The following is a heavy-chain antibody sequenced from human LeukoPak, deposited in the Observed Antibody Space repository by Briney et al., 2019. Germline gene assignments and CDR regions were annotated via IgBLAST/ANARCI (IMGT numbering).Heavy chain of an antibody. CDR3: AKGSAAARPYYFDY. V-gene: IGHV3-23*01. CDR2: ITGTSDST. Sequence: GGSLRLSCAASGFTFSSSAMSWVRQVPGKGLEWVSAITGTSDSTYYADSVKGRFTISRDNSKNTLFLQVHSLRAEDTAVYYCAKGSAAARPYYFDYWGQGILVTVSS. CDR1: GFTFSSSA. J-gene: IGHJ4*02. D-gene: IGHD6-6*01.